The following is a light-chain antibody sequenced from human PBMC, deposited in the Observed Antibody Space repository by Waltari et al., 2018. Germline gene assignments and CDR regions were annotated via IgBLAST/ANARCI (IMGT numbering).Light chain of an antibody. CDR3: SSFTSRHLYV. J-gene: IGLJ1*01. CDR2: EVN. V-gene: IGLV2-14*01. Sequence: QSALTQPASVSGSPGQSITISCTGSSSDVGVYNYVSWYQQYPGKVPKIMSYEVNKRPSGFSSRFSGSKSGNTASLTISGLQADDEADYYCSSFTSRHLYVFGTGTAVTVL. CDR1: SSDVGVYNY.